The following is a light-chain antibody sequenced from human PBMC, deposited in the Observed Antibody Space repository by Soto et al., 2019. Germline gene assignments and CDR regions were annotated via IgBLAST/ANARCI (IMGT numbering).Light chain of an antibody. CDR1: PSNIGSNT. J-gene: IGLJ2*01. V-gene: IGLV1-44*01. CDR2: GDY. Sequence: QSVLTQPPSASGTPGQRVTISCSGSPSNIGSNTVSWYQQFSGSAPRLIMYGDYRRPSGVPDRFSGSKSGTSASLAISGLQSEDEFIFCCAALDDSLSGHVVFGGGTKLTVL. CDR3: AALDDSLSGHVV.